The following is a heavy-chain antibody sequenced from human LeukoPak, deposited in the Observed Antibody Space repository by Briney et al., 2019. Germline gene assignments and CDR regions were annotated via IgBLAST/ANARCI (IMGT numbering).Heavy chain of an antibody. D-gene: IGHD3-3*01. Sequence: SVKVSCKASGGTFSSYAISWVRQAPGQGLEWMGGIIPIFGTANYAQKFQGRVTITTDESTSTAYMELSSLRSEDTAVYYCARAPSNYDFWSGYPFDYWGQGTLVTVSS. CDR1: GGTFSSYA. CDR2: IIPIFGTA. V-gene: IGHV1-69*05. CDR3: ARAPSNYDFWSGYPFDY. J-gene: IGHJ4*02.